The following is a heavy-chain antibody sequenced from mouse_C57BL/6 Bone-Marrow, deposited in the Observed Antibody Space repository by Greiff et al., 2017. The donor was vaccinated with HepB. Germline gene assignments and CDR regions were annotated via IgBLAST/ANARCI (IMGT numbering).Heavy chain of an antibody. CDR2: IHPNSGST. CDR1: GYTSTSYW. Sequence: VQLQQPGAELVKPGASVKLSCKASGYTSTSYWMHWVKQRPGQGLEWIGMIHPNSGSTNYNEKLKSKATLTVDKSSSTAYMQLSSLTSEDSAVYYCTRRGIYDYALYYWGQGTTLTVSS. J-gene: IGHJ2*01. V-gene: IGHV1-64*01. CDR3: TRRGIYDYALYY. D-gene: IGHD2-4*01.